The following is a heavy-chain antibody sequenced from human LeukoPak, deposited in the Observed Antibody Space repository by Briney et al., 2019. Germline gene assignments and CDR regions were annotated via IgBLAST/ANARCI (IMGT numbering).Heavy chain of an antibody. Sequence: GGSLRLSCAASGFTFSSYEMNWVRQAPGKGLEWVSYISSSGSTIYYADSVKGRFTISRDNAKNSLYLQMNSLRAEDTAVYYCARGTLYYYDSSGYYYWGQGTLVTVSS. J-gene: IGHJ4*02. V-gene: IGHV3-48*03. CDR1: GFTFSSYE. D-gene: IGHD3-22*01. CDR2: ISSSGSTI. CDR3: ARGTLYYYDSSGYYY.